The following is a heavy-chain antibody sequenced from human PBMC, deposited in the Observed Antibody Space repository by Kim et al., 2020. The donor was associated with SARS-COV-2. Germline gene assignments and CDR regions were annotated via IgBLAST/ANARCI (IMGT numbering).Heavy chain of an antibody. J-gene: IGHJ3*01. CDR3: VRNEA. V-gene: IGHV3-7*03. CDR2: NQDGSGK. Sequence: NQDGSGKYYVDSVKGRFPISRDNAKNSLYLQMNSLRAEDTAVYYCVRNEAWGQGTMVTVSS.